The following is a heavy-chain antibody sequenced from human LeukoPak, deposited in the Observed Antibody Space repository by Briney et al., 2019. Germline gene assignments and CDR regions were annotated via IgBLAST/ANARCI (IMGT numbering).Heavy chain of an antibody. CDR3: ARHKGRSTYYYGSGSYYTSGYFDY. CDR2: INHSGST. Sequence: SETLSLTCAVYGGSFSGYYWSWIRQPPGKGLEWIGEINHSGSTNYNPSLKSRVTISVDTSKNQFSLKLSSVTAADTAVYYCARHKGRSTYYYGSGSYYTSGYFDYWGQGTLVTVSS. V-gene: IGHV4-34*01. J-gene: IGHJ4*02. CDR1: GGSFSGYY. D-gene: IGHD3-10*01.